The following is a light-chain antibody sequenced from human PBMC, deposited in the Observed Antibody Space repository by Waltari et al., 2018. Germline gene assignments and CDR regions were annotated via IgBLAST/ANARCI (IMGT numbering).Light chain of an antibody. J-gene: IGLJ3*02. CDR3: GTWDTSLSAGV. CDR2: ETN. CDR1: SSNIGNSD. Sequence: QSVLTQPPSVTAAPGQKVSISCSGSSSNIGNSDVSWYQQVPGTAPKLLTFETNLRPSGIPDRFSGSKSGTSATLGITGLQTGDEANYYCGTWDTSLSAGVFGGGTKLTVL. V-gene: IGLV1-51*02.